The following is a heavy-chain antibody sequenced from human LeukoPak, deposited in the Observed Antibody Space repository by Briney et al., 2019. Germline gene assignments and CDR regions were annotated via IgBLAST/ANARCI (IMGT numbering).Heavy chain of an antibody. CDR3: ARGGIEGAFDY. V-gene: IGHV4-34*01. CDR1: GGSFSGYY. J-gene: IGHJ4*02. Sequence: PSETLSLTCAVYGGSFSGYYWSWIRQPPGKGLEWIGEINHSGSTNYNPSLKSRVTISVDTSKNQFSLKLSSVTAADTAVYYCARGGIEGAFDYWGQGTLVTVSS. D-gene: IGHD1-26*01. CDR2: INHSGST.